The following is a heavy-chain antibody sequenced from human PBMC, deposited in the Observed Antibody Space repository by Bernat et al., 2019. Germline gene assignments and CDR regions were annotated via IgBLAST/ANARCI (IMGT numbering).Heavy chain of an antibody. J-gene: IGHJ6*02. Sequence: QVQLVESGGGVVQPGRSLRLSCAASGFTFSSYGMHWVRQAPGKGLEWVAVIWYDGSNKYYADSVKGRFTISRDNSKNTLYLQMNSLRAEDTAVYYCARARPSTYYYYYGMDVWGQGTTVTASS. CDR3: ARARPSTYYYYYGMDV. D-gene: IGHD2/OR15-2a*01. CDR1: GFTFSSYG. V-gene: IGHV3-33*01. CDR2: IWYDGSNK.